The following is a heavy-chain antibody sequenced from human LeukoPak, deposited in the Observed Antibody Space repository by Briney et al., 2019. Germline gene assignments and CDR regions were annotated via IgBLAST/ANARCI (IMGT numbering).Heavy chain of an antibody. CDR3: ARDDYRGVTNFDP. J-gene: IGHJ5*02. Sequence: SETLSLNCTDSGGSISPNFWSWIRQPPGKGLEWIGYISYTGNTNYNPSLKSRVTISVDTSKNQFSLQLTSVTAADTAVYYCARDDYRGVTNFDPWGEGTLVTVSS. CDR1: GGSISPNF. V-gene: IGHV4-59*01. CDR2: ISYTGNT. D-gene: IGHD3-10*01.